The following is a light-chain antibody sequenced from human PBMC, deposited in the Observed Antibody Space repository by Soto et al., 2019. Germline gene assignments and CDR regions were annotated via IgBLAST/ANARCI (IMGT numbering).Light chain of an antibody. CDR1: SSDVGAYNY. CDR2: EVS. V-gene: IGLV2-14*01. CDR3: SSYTSSSTVI. Sequence: QSALTQPPSASGSPGQSVTISCTGTSSDVGAYNYVSWYQQHPGKAPKLMIYEVSKRPSGVSNRFSGSKSGNTASLTISGLQAEDEADYYCSSYTSSSTVIFGGGTKVTVL. J-gene: IGLJ2*01.